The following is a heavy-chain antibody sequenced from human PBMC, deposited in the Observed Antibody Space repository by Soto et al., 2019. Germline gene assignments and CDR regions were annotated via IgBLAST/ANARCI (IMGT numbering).Heavy chain of an antibody. J-gene: IGHJ6*02. CDR3: ARQPCGRGYSYAYSYYGMDX. Sequence: VSVKVSCKASGYTFTSYAMHWVRQAPGQRLEWMGCSNAGNGNTKYSHKFKGRVTITRDTSASTAYMELSSLRSADTAVYYCARQPCGRGYSYAYSYYGMDXWGQGTPVTVS. D-gene: IGHD5-18*01. V-gene: IGHV1-3*01. CDR2: SNAGNGNT. CDR1: GYTFTSYA.